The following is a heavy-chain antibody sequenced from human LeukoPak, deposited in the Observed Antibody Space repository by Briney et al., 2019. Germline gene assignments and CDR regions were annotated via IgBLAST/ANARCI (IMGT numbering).Heavy chain of an antibody. Sequence: TSVKVSCKASGYTFTSYGISWVRQAPGQGLGWMGWISAYNGNTNYAQKLQGRVTMTTDTSTSTAYMELRSLRSDDTAVYYCARGPYGSGSYYNPYNWFDPWGQGTLVTVSS. CDR3: ARGPYGSGSYYNPYNWFDP. V-gene: IGHV1-18*01. CDR2: ISAYNGNT. CDR1: GYTFTSYG. D-gene: IGHD3-10*01. J-gene: IGHJ5*02.